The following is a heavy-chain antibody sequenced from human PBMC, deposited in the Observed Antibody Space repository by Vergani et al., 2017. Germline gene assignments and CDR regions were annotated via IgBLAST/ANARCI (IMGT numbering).Heavy chain of an antibody. CDR1: GFTFSDYY. V-gene: IGHV4-31*02. Sequence: QVQLVESGGGLVKPGGSLRLSCAASGFTFSDYYMSWIRQHPGKGLEWIGYIYYSGSTYYNPSLKSRVTISVDTSKNQFSLKLSSVTAADTAVYYCAREIFEIVVVPAASWFDPWGQGTLVTVSS. CDR2: IYYSGST. CDR3: AREIFEIVVVPAASWFDP. D-gene: IGHD2-2*01. J-gene: IGHJ5*02.